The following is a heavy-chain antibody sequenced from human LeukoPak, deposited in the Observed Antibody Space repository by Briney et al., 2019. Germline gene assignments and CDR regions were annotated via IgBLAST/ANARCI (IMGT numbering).Heavy chain of an antibody. Sequence: ETLSLTCAVYGGSFSGYYWRWIRQPPGKGLEWIGEINHSGSTNYNPSLKSRVTISVDTSKNQFSLKLSSVTAADTAAYYCARLCDSSSYCPFDYWGQGTLVTVSS. CDR2: INHSGST. CDR1: GGSFSGYY. V-gene: IGHV4-34*01. CDR3: ARLCDSSSYCPFDY. J-gene: IGHJ4*02. D-gene: IGHD3-22*01.